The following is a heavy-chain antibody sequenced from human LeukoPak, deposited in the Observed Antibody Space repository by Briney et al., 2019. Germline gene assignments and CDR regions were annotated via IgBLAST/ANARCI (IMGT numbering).Heavy chain of an antibody. V-gene: IGHV3-23*01. J-gene: IGHJ4*02. CDR2: VSGGGEST. Sequence: GGSLRLSCVASEFTFSSHAMNWVRQAPGKGLEWVSSVSGGGESTYYADSVKGRFTVSRDNSKNTLYLQINSLRGEDTAVYYCAKGKYSSGGVPDYWGQGTLVTVSS. CDR1: EFTFSSHA. CDR3: AKGKYSSGGVPDY. D-gene: IGHD6-19*01.